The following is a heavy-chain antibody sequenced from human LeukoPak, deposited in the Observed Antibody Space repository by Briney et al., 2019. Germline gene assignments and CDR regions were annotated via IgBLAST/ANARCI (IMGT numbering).Heavy chain of an antibody. V-gene: IGHV3-23*01. CDR3: AKDIGLGGSNYYYGMDV. D-gene: IGHD3-16*01. J-gene: IGHJ6*02. CDR1: GFTFSSYD. Sequence: GGSLRLSCAASGFTFSSYDMTWVRQAPGKGLEWVSAISGSGGDTYYADSVKGRFTISRDNAKNSLYLQMNSLRAEDTALYYCAKDIGLGGSNYYYGMDVWGQGTTVTVSS. CDR2: ISGSGGDT.